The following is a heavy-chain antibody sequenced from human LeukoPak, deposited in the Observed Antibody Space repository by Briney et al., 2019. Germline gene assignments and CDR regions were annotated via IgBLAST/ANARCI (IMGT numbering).Heavy chain of an antibody. Sequence: GESLKISCKGSGYSFTSYWIGWVRQMPGKGLEWMGIIYPGDSGTRYSPSFQGQVTISADKSISTAYLQWSSLKASDTAMYYCARQGYDSSGYPPYYFDYWGQGTLVTVSS. CDR3: ARQGYDSSGYPPYYFDY. D-gene: IGHD3-22*01. CDR2: IYPGDSGT. V-gene: IGHV5-51*01. J-gene: IGHJ4*02. CDR1: GYSFTSYW.